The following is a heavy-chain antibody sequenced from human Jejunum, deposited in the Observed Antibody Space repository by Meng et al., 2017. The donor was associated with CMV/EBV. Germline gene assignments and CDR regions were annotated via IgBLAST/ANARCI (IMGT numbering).Heavy chain of an antibody. D-gene: IGHD1-26*01. CDR2: IYSGEST. Sequence: SCTASEFSVIRTHMTWVRQAPGKGLEWVSAIYSGESTYYADSVKGRFTISRDNSKNTLYLQMNSLRAEDTAVYYCAKKYSGSFDYWGQGTLVTVSS. CDR3: AKKYSGSFDY. CDR1: EFSVIRTH. J-gene: IGHJ4*02. V-gene: IGHV3-53*01.